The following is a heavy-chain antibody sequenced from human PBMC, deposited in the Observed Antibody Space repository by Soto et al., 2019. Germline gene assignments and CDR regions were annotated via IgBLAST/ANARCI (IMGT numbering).Heavy chain of an antibody. CDR2: IYHSGST. Sequence: SDTLSLTCAVSGGSISSGGYSWRWIRQPPGKGLEWIGYIYHSGSTYYNPSLKSRVTISVDRSKNQFSLKLSSVTAADTAVYYCARGQVVAAQHWGQGTLVTVSS. CDR3: ARGQVVAAQH. V-gene: IGHV4-30-2*01. CDR1: GGSISSGGYS. J-gene: IGHJ4*02. D-gene: IGHD2-15*01.